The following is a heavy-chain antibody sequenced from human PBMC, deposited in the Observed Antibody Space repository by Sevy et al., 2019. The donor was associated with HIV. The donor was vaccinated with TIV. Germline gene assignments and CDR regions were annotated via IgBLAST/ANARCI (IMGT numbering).Heavy chain of an antibody. V-gene: IGHV3-23*01. Sequence: GGSLRLSCAVSGFSFDSYGMTWVRQAPGKGLEWVSAISGSGTRTYYAYSVKGRFTISRDNSKNTLYLQMSSLRAEDTAVYYCVKLLVDTAMGGDTFDYWGQGTLVTVSS. CDR2: ISGSGTRT. D-gene: IGHD5-18*01. J-gene: IGHJ4*02. CDR3: VKLLVDTAMGGDTFDY. CDR1: GFSFDSYG.